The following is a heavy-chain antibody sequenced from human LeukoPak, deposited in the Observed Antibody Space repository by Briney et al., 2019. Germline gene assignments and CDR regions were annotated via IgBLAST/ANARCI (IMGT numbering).Heavy chain of an antibody. CDR1: GFTVSNNY. CDR2: IYSGGST. D-gene: IGHD3-16*02. CDR3: ARDAYRD. V-gene: IGHV3-66*01. Sequence: GGSLRVSCAASGFTVSNNYMSWVRQAPGKGLEWVSVIYSGGSTYYADSVRGRFTFSRDNSNNTLYLQMNSLRAEDTAVYFCARDAYRDWGQGTLVTVSS. J-gene: IGHJ4*02.